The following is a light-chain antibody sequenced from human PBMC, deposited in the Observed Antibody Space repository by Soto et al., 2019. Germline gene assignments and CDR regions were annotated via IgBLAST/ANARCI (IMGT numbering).Light chain of an antibody. V-gene: IGKV3-15*01. CDR2: GAS. CDR1: QSVSNN. CDR3: QQYNNWPRT. J-gene: IGKJ1*01. Sequence: EIVMTQSPATLSVSPGERATLSCRASQSVSNNLAWYQQKPGQAPRLLIYGASTRATGLPARFSGSGSETEFTLTISSLQSEDLAVYYCQQYNNWPRTFGQGTKVDLK.